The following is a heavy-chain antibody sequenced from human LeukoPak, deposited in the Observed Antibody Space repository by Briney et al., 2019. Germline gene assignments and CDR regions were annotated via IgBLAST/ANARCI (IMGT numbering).Heavy chain of an antibody. CDR3: ARDRGPVLRYFDWFY. V-gene: IGHV3-33*01. CDR1: GFTFSSYG. J-gene: IGHJ4*02. CDR2: IWYDGSNK. D-gene: IGHD3-9*01. Sequence: GRSLRLSCAASGFTFSSYGMHWVHQAPGKGLEWVAVIWYDGSNKYYADSVKGRFTISRDNSKNTLYLQMNSLRAEDTAVYYCARDRGPVLRYFDWFYWGQGTLVTVSS.